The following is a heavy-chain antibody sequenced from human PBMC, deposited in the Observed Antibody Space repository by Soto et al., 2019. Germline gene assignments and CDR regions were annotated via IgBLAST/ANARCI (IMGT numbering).Heavy chain of an antibody. D-gene: IGHD4-4*01. CDR1: GYTFTSYG. J-gene: IGHJ6*02. CDR3: ARELLTTHYYYYGMDV. V-gene: IGHV1-18*01. Sequence: QVQLVQSGAEVKKPGASVKVSCKASGYTFTSYGISWVRQAPGLGLEWMGWISAYNGNTNYAQKLQGRVTMTTDTSTSTAYMELRSLRSDDTAVYYCARELLTTHYYYYGMDVWGQGTTVTVSS. CDR2: ISAYNGNT.